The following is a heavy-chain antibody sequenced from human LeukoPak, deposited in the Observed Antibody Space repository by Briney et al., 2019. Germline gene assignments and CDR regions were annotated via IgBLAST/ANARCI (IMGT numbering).Heavy chain of an antibody. D-gene: IGHD2-15*01. J-gene: IGHJ5*02. Sequence: PSETLSLTCIVSGGSISSNTYYWGWIRQPPGKGLEWIASIYYSGSTYYNPSLKSRVTISVDTSKNQFSLKLNSVTAADTAVYYCATFCSGASCYGGTWGQGTLVTVSS. V-gene: IGHV4-39*01. CDR3: ATFCSGASCYGGT. CDR1: GGSISSNTYY. CDR2: IYYSGST.